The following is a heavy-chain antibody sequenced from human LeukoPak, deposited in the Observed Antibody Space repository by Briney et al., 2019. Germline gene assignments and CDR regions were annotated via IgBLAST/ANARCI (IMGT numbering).Heavy chain of an antibody. J-gene: IGHJ5*02. V-gene: IGHV1-2*02. CDR1: GYTFTGYY. Sequence: ASVKVSCKASGYTFTGYYMHWVRQAPGQGLEWMGWINPNSGGTNYAQKFQGRVTMTRDTSIRTAYMELSRLRSDDTAVYYCASCSSGWYGWFDPWGQGTLVTVSS. D-gene: IGHD6-19*01. CDR2: INPNSGGT. CDR3: ASCSSGWYGWFDP.